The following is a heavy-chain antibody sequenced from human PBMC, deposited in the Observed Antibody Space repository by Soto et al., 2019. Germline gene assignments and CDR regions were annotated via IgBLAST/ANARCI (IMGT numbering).Heavy chain of an antibody. J-gene: IGHJ4*02. Sequence: QVQLVQSGAEVRKPGSSVKVSCKASGGTFSRHAISWVRQAPGQGLEWMGGIIPIFGTANHAQKFQGRVTIIADESTSTGYMEWSSLRSEDTAMYYCARGWGYKSNDDYYAYWGQGTLVIVSS. CDR1: GGTFSRHA. CDR3: ARGWGYKSNDDYYAY. CDR2: IIPIFGTA. V-gene: IGHV1-69*01. D-gene: IGHD1-26*01.